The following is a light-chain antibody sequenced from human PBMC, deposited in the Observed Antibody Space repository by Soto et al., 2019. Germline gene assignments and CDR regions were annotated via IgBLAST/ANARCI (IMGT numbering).Light chain of an antibody. J-gene: IGKJ4*01. Sequence: DIVMTQSPDSLAVSLGERATINCKSSQSVLYSSNNKNYLAWYQQKPGQPPKLLIYWASSRESGVPDRFSGSGSETDFTLTISSLQAEDVAVYYCQQYYSALLTFGGGTKVEIK. CDR3: QQYYSALLT. CDR2: WAS. V-gene: IGKV4-1*01. CDR1: QSVLYSSNNKNY.